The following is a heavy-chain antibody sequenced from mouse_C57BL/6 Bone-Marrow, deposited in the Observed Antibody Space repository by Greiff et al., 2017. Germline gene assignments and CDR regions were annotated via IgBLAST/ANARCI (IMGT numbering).Heavy chain of an antibody. V-gene: IGHV6-3*01. D-gene: IGHD2-4*01. J-gene: IGHJ2*01. CDR1: GFTFSNYW. CDR2: IRLKSDNYAT. Sequence: LVESGGGLVQPGGSMKLSCVASGFTFSNYWMNWVRQSPEKGLEWVAQIRLKSDNYATHYAESVKGRFTISRDDSKSSVYLQMNNLRAEDTGIYYCTGEGVYYDLFDYWGQGTTLTVSS. CDR3: TGEGVYYDLFDY.